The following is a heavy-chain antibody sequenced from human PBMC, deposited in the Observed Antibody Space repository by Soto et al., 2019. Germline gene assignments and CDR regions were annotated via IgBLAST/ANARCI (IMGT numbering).Heavy chain of an antibody. CDR2: ISAGGGGT. Sequence: EVQLLESGGGLVQPGGSLRLSCAASGFTFSSYAMSWVHQAPGKGLEWVSGISAGGGGTYNADSVKGRFTISRDNSKNTLYLQMNSLRAEDTAVYYCAKDLPPGSGYYGYFDYWGQGTLVTVSS. D-gene: IGHD3-3*01. J-gene: IGHJ4*02. V-gene: IGHV3-23*01. CDR3: AKDLPPGSGYYGYFDY. CDR1: GFTFSSYA.